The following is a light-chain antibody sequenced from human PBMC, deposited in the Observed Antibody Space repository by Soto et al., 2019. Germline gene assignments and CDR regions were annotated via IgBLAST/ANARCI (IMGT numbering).Light chain of an antibody. CDR3: RQYGSSPSYT. J-gene: IGKJ2*01. Sequence: EILLTQSPGTLSLSPGERATLSCRASQSVSSSSYLAWYQQKPGQAPRLLVYGASSRATGIRDRFSGSGSATDFTLTISRLEPEDFAVYYCRQYGSSPSYTFGRGTKLEIK. V-gene: IGKV3-20*01. CDR2: GAS. CDR1: QSVSSSSY.